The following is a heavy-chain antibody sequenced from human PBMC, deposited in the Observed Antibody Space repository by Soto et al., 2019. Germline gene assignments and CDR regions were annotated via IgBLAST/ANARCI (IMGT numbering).Heavy chain of an antibody. V-gene: IGHV3-33*06. Sequence: PGGSLRLSCAASGFTFSSYGMHWVRQAPGKGLEWVAVIWYDGSNKYYADSVKGRFTISRDNSKNTLYLQMNSLRAEDTAVYYCAKAIVANDAFDIWGQGKMVTVSS. J-gene: IGHJ3*02. CDR2: IWYDGSNK. CDR3: AKAIVANDAFDI. CDR1: GFTFSSYG. D-gene: IGHD5-12*01.